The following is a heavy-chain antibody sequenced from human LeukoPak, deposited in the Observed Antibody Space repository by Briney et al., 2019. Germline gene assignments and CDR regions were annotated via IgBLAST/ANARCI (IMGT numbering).Heavy chain of an antibody. CDR3: ARVLDYGSRIDY. J-gene: IGHJ4*02. Sequence: SETLSLTCTVSGGSIGSYYWSWIRQPPGKGLEWIGYIYYSGSTNYNPSLKSRVTISVDTSKNQFSLKLSSVTAADTAVYYCARVLDYGSRIDYWGQGTLVTVSS. D-gene: IGHD3-22*01. CDR1: GGSIGSYY. CDR2: IYYSGST. V-gene: IGHV4-59*01.